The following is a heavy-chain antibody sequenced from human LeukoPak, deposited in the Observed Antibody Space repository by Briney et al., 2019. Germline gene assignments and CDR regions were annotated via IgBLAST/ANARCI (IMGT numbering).Heavy chain of an antibody. D-gene: IGHD2-2*01. CDR1: GYSISSGYY. V-gene: IGHV4-38-2*01. Sequence: PSETLSLTCAVSGYSISSGYYWGWIRQPPGQGLEWIGSIYHSGSTYYNPSLKSRVTISVDTSKNQFSLKLSSVTAADTAVYYCARAPVPAATSYFDYWGQGTLVTVSS. J-gene: IGHJ4*02. CDR3: ARAPVPAATSYFDY. CDR2: IYHSGST.